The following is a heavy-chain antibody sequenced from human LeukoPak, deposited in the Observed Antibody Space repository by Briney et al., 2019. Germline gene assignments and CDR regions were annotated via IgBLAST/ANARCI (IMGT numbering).Heavy chain of an antibody. J-gene: IGHJ4*02. Sequence: SETLSLTCAVYGGSFSGYYWSWIRQPPGKGLEWIGEINHSGSTNYNPSLKSRVTISVDTSKNQFSLKLSSVTAADTAVYYCARHYYGSGSYYDYWGQGTLVTVSS. V-gene: IGHV4-34*01. CDR1: GGSFSGYY. CDR3: ARHYYGSGSYYDY. CDR2: INHSGST. D-gene: IGHD3-10*01.